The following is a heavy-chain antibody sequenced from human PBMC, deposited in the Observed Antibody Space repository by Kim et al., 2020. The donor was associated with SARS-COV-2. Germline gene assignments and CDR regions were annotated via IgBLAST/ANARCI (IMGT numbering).Heavy chain of an antibody. CDR1: GYTFTGYY. J-gene: IGHJ5*02. V-gene: IGHV1-2*02. D-gene: IGHD2-15*01. CDR2: INPNSGNT. Sequence: ASVKVSCKASGYTFTGYYMHWVRQATGQGLEWMGWINPNSGNTNYAQKFQGRVTMTRDTSISTAYMELSRLRSDDTAVYYCARDLARSRCYYPVDNCFDPWGQGTLVTVSS. CDR3: ARDLARSRCYYPVDNCFDP.